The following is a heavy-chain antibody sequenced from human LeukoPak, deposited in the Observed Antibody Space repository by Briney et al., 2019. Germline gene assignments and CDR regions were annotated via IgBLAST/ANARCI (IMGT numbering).Heavy chain of an antibody. CDR1: GFTFDDYA. V-gene: IGHV3-9*01. D-gene: IGHD2-21*01. J-gene: IGHJ4*02. CDR2: FNWNSGTI. Sequence: GGSLRLSCTASGFTFDDYAMHWVRQAPGKGLEWVSGFNWNSGTIGYADSVKGRFTISRDNAKNSLYLQMNSLRAEDTAVYYCAHGGAIPDYWGQGTLVTVSS. CDR3: AHGGAIPDY.